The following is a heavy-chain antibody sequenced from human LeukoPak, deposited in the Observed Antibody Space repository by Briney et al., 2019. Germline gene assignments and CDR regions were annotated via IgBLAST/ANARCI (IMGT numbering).Heavy chain of an antibody. J-gene: IGHJ4*02. Sequence: SETLSLTCIVSGGSISISSYYWGWIRQPPGKGLEWIGSIYYSGSTYYNPSLKSRVTISVDTSKNQFSLKLSSVTAADTAVYYCARDLRDGYNYQFDYWGQGTLVTVSS. D-gene: IGHD5-24*01. CDR3: ARDLRDGYNYQFDY. CDR2: IYYSGST. CDR1: GGSISISSYY. V-gene: IGHV4-39*07.